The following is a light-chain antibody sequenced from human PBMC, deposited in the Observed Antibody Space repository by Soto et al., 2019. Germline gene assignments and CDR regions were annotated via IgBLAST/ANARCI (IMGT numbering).Light chain of an antibody. J-gene: IGKJ4*01. V-gene: IGKV3-11*01. CDR2: DAS. CDR1: QSVSSY. CDR3: QQRSNWPPLT. Sequence: EIVLTQSPATLSLSPGERATLSCRASQSVSSYLAWYQQKPGQAPRLLIYDASNRATGIPARFSGSGTGTDFALTISSLEPEDFAVYYCQQRSNWPPLTFGVWTKVESK.